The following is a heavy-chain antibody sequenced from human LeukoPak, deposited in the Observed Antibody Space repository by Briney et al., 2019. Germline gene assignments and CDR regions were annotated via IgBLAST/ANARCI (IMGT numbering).Heavy chain of an antibody. CDR2: ISGSGGST. Sequence: PGGSLRLSCAASGFTFSSYAMSGVRQAPGKGLEWVSAISGSGGSTYYADSVKGRFTISRDNSKNTLYLQMNSLRAEDTAVYYCAKSDTAMRGNWFDPWGQGTLVTVSS. J-gene: IGHJ5*02. D-gene: IGHD5-18*01. V-gene: IGHV3-23*01. CDR3: AKSDTAMRGNWFDP. CDR1: GFTFSSYA.